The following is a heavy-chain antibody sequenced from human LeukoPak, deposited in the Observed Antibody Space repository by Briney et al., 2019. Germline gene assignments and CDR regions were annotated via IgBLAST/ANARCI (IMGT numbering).Heavy chain of an antibody. CDR3: ARERWHCCDNCYSVYYYGLDV. Sequence: GASVKVSCRASGFTFTNYAFHWVRQAPGQRLEWLGWINAGNDDTKYSQKFQGRVTITRDTSASTAYMELSSLTSDDTSVYYCARERWHCCDNCYSVYYYGLDVWGQGTTVTVSS. D-gene: IGHD2-21*01. CDR2: INAGNDDT. V-gene: IGHV1-3*01. J-gene: IGHJ6*02. CDR1: GFTFTNYA.